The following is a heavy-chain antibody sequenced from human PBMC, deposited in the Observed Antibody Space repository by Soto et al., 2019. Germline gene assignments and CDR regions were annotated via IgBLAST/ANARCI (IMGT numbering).Heavy chain of an antibody. V-gene: IGHV3-74*01. CDR2: TNSDGSDT. D-gene: IGHD3-10*01. Sequence: GGSLRLSCAASGFTFSSYWMYWVRQAPGKGLVWVSRTNSDGSDTTYADSVKGRFTISRDNAKNTLYLQMNSLRAEDTAVYYCARDLMYYYGSRQAFDIWGQGTMVTVSS. CDR1: GFTFSSYW. CDR3: ARDLMYYYGSRQAFDI. J-gene: IGHJ3*02.